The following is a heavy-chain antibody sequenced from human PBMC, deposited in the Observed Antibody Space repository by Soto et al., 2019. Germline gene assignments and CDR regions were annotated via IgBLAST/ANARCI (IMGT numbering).Heavy chain of an antibody. CDR1: GYTFTSYA. Sequence: QVQLVQSGAEVKKPGASVKVSCKASGYTFTSYAMHWVRQAPGQRLEWMGWINAGNGNTKYSQKFQGRVTITRDTSASTAYMELGSLRYEDTAVYYCARGERFGELPLDYWGQGTLVTVSS. V-gene: IGHV1-3*01. J-gene: IGHJ4*02. CDR2: INAGNGNT. CDR3: ARGERFGELPLDY. D-gene: IGHD3-10*01.